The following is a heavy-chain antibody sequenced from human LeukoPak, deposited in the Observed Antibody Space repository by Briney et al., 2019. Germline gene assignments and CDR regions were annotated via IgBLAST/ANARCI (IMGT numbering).Heavy chain of an antibody. V-gene: IGHV6-1*01. CDR1: GDSVSTNSAA. D-gene: IGHD3-16*01. J-gene: IGHJ4*02. CDR3: ARESGDYVKFDY. Sequence: SQTLSVTCAISGDSVSTNSAAWNRLRQSPSRGLEWLGRTYYSTKWYNEYAISVQGRITINPDTSKNQFSLQLNFVTPEDTAVYYCARESGDYVKFDYWGQGTLVTVSS. CDR2: TYYSTKWYN.